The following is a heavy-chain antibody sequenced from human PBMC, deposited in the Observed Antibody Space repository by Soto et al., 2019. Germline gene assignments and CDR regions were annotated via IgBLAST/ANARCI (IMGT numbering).Heavy chain of an antibody. D-gene: IGHD4-17*01. CDR1: GASINTGGFY. J-gene: IGHJ4*02. CDR3: ARVKVTTESFDS. Sequence: SETLSLTCSVSGASINTGGFYWSWVRQFPGKGLDWIGYGSHTGSRYLNPSLRSRITISLDTPNNQFSLRLTSVTAADPAVYYCARVKVTTESFDSWGQGSLVTVSS. CDR2: GSHTGSR. V-gene: IGHV4-31*03.